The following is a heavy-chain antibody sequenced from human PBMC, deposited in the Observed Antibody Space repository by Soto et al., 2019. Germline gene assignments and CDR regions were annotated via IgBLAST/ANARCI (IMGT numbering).Heavy chain of an antibody. CDR3: TTLIRSYCSSTSCYTGNWFDP. D-gene: IGHD2-2*02. CDR2: IKSKTDGGTT. CDR1: GFTFSNAW. Sequence: GSLRLSCAASGFTFSNAWMSWVRQAPGKGLEWVGRIKSKTDGGTTDYAAPVKGRFTISRDDSKNTLYLQMNSLKTEDTAVYYCTTLIRSYCSSTSCYTGNWFDPWGQGTLVTVSS. J-gene: IGHJ5*02. V-gene: IGHV3-15*01.